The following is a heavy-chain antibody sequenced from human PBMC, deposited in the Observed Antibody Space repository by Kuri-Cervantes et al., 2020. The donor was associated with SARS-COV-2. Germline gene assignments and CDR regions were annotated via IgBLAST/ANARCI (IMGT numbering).Heavy chain of an antibody. CDR2: ISQSGNT. CDR1: GGSIRSGNFY. J-gene: IGHJ6*03. V-gene: IGHV4-30-2*01. D-gene: IGHD7-27*01. CDR3: ARVSGDSRFSYYMDV. Sequence: SQTLSLTCAVSGGSIRSGNFYWSWIRQPPGKGLEWIGYISQSGNTYYNPSLKSRVIISVDRSKNQFSLKVSSVSAADTAIYYCARVSGDSRFSYYMDVWGTGTTVTVSS.